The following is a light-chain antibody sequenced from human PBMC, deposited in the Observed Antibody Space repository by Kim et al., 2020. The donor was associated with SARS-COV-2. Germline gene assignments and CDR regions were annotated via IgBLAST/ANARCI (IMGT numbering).Light chain of an antibody. V-gene: IGLV2-14*03. CDR1: SSDVGGYNY. CDR3: SSYARSNTYV. J-gene: IGLJ1*01. Sequence: QSALTQPASVSGSPGQSITISCTGTSSDVGGYNYVSWYQQHPGKAPKLMIYDVTKRPSGVSNRFSGSKSVNTASLTISGLQAEDESDYYCSSYARSNTYVFGTGTKVTVL. CDR2: DVT.